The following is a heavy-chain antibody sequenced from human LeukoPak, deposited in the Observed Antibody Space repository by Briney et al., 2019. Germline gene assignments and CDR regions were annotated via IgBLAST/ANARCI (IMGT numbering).Heavy chain of an antibody. Sequence: GGSLRLSCAASGFTFSSYWMSWVRQAPGKGLEWVANIKQDGSEKYYVDSVKGRFTISRDNAKNSLYLQMNSLRAEDTAVYYCAREIAVAGTRGDYWGQGTLVTVSS. CDR1: GFTFSSYW. CDR2: IKQDGSEK. V-gene: IGHV3-7*01. CDR3: AREIAVAGTRGDY. J-gene: IGHJ4*02. D-gene: IGHD6-19*01.